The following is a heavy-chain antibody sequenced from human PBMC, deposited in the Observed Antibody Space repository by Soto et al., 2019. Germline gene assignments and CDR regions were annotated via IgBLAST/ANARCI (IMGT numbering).Heavy chain of an antibody. V-gene: IGHV3-7*03. CDR2: IKQDGSEK. J-gene: IGHJ4*02. CDR3: ARSQSGGYDY. Sequence: LRLSCAASGFTITSYWMNWVRRAPGKGLEWVANIKQDGSEKYYVDSVKGRFTLSRDTAKNSLYLQMNSLRAEDTAVYYCARSQSGGYDYWGQGTLVTVSS. D-gene: IGHD3-10*01. CDR1: GFTITSYW.